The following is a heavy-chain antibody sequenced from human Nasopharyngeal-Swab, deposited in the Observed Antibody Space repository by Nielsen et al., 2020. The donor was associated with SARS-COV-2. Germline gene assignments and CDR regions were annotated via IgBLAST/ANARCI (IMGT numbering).Heavy chain of an antibody. CDR1: GGSIGSSSYY. CDR3: AGETAMACDY. D-gene: IGHD5-18*01. J-gene: IGHJ4*02. CDR2: IYYSGST. V-gene: IGHV4-39*07. Sequence: GSLRLTCTVSGGSIGSSSYYWGWIRQPPGKGLEWIGSIYYSGSTYYNPSLKSRVTISVDTSKNQFSLKLSSVTAADTAVYYCAGETAMACDYWGQGTLVTVSS.